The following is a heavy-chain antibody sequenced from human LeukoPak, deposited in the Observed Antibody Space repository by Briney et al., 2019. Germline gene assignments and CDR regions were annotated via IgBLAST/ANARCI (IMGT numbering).Heavy chain of an antibody. D-gene: IGHD3-9*01. V-gene: IGHV3-23*01. Sequence: AGSLRLSCAASGFTCSAYAMSWVRQAPGKGLEWVSAIRRSGSSTDYADSVKGRFTISRDNSKNTLYLQMNSLRPEDTAVYYCAKGGDILTGYYLYWYFDLWGRGTLVTVSS. CDR2: IRRSGSST. J-gene: IGHJ2*01. CDR1: GFTCSAYA. CDR3: AKGGDILTGYYLYWYFDL.